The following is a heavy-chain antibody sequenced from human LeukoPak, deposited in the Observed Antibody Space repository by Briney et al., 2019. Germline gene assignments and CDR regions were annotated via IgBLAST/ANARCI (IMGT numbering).Heavy chain of an antibody. D-gene: IGHD5-18*01. V-gene: IGHV4-30-2*01. Sequence: PSQTLSLTCAVSGVSISSGGYSWSWIRQPPGKGLEWIGYIYHSGSTYYNPSLKSRVTISVDRSKNQFSLKLSSVTAADTAVYYCARQEEHTAKNKPFDPWGQGTLVTVSS. CDR2: IYHSGST. J-gene: IGHJ5*02. CDR1: GVSISSGGYS. CDR3: ARQEEHTAKNKPFDP.